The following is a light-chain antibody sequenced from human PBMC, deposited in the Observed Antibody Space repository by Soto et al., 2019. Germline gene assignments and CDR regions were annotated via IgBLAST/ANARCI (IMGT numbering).Light chain of an antibody. CDR1: SSDIDIYNY. V-gene: IGLV2-8*01. J-gene: IGLJ1*01. CDR3: SSTAGSNNPYV. CDR2: EVT. Sequence: QSALTQPPSASGSPGQSVTISCTGTSSDIDIYNYVSWYQQHPGKAPKLIISEVTKRPSGVPDRFSGSKSGNTASLTVSGLQAEDEADYYCSSTAGSNNPYVFGPGTKLTVL.